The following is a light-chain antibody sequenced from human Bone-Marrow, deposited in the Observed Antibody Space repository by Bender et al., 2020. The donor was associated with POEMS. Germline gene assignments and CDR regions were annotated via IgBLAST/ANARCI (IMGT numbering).Light chain of an antibody. CDR2: DVT. Sequence: QSALTQPASVSASPGQSITISCIGTSSDIGAFDYVSWYQHRPGIAPKLIIHDVTTRPSGVSWRFSASKSGNMASLTISGLQAEDEADYYCSSYGRSTNLVFGGGTKLPVL. CDR1: SSDIGAFDY. V-gene: IGLV2-14*03. CDR3: SSYGRSTNLV. J-gene: IGLJ2*01.